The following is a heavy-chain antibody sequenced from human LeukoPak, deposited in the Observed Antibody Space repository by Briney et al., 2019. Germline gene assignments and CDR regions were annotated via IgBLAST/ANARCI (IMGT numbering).Heavy chain of an antibody. J-gene: IGHJ4*02. CDR1: GGSFSGYY. V-gene: IGHV4-34*01. D-gene: IGHD4-17*01. Sequence: SSETLSLTCAVYGGSFSGYYWSWIRQPPGKGLEWIGEINHSGSTNYNPSLKSRVTISVDTSKNQFSLKLSSVTAADTAVYYCARRSAREDGDYYFDYWGQGTLVTVSS. CDR3: ARRSAREDGDYYFDY. CDR2: INHSGST.